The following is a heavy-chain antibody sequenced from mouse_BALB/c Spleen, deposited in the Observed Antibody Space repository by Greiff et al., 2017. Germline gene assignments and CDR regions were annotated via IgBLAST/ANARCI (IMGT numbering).Heavy chain of an antibody. Sequence: DVKLVESGGGLVQPGGSLKLSCAASGFTFSSYGMSWVRQTPDKRLELVATINSNGGSTYYPDSVKGRFTISRDNAKNTLYLQMSSLKSEDTAMYYCARYGNSSYWYFDVWGAGTTVTVSS. V-gene: IGHV5-6-3*01. CDR2: INSNGGST. J-gene: IGHJ1*01. CDR1: GFTFSSYG. CDR3: ARYGNSSYWYFDV. D-gene: IGHD2-1*01.